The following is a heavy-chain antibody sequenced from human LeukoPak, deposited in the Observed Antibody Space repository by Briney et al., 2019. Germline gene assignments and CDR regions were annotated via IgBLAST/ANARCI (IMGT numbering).Heavy chain of an antibody. J-gene: IGHJ4*02. CDR3: VREVAGTVDY. CDR2: IWYDGSNK. CDR1: GFTFSSYG. V-gene: IGHV3-33*01. D-gene: IGHD6-19*01. Sequence: GRSLRLSCAASGFTFSSYGMHWVRQAPGKGLEWVAVIWYDGSNKYYADSVKGRFTISRDNSKNTLYLQMNSLRAEDTAVYYCVREVAGTVDYWGQGTLVTVSS.